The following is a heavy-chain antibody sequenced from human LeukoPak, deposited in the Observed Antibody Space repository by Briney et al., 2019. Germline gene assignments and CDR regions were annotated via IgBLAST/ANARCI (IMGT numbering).Heavy chain of an antibody. D-gene: IGHD1-7*01. J-gene: IGHJ5*02. Sequence: GESLKISCKGSGYSFTSYWIGWVRQMPGKGLEWMGIIYPGDSDTRYSPSFQGQVTISADKSISTAYLQWSSLKASDTAMYYCARRFWNYGVSGLDWFDPWGQGTLVTVSS. CDR3: ARRFWNYGVSGLDWFDP. CDR1: GYSFTSYW. CDR2: IYPGDSDT. V-gene: IGHV5-51*01.